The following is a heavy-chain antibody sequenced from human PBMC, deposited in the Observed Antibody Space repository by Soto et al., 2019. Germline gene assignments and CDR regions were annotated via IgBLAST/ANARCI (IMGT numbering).Heavy chain of an antibody. CDR3: AIRMYSTRWYYLDY. V-gene: IGHV3-23*01. J-gene: IGHJ4*02. CDR2: ISAST. D-gene: IGHD6-13*01. Sequence: EIQLLESGGGFVQAGGSLRLSCAASGFTVSSYALNWVRQAPGKGLEWVSGISASTYYADSVKGRFTISRDTSKNTLYLQMNSLRAEDTAIYFCAIRMYSTRWYYLDYWGQGTLVTVSS. CDR1: GFTVSSYA.